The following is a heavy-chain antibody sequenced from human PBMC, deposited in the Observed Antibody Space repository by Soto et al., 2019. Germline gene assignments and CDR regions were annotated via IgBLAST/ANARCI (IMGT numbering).Heavy chain of an antibody. V-gene: IGHV3-74*01. CDR1: GFAFSSEW. D-gene: IGHD3-10*01. Sequence: EVQLVESGGGLVQPGGSLRLSCAASGFAFSSEWMHWVRQAPGKGLVWVSRIDPYDTGITYADSVKGRFFISRDNAKNTVYLQMHSLRAEDTAVYYCTSDTFGARDSWGQGTLVTVSS. CDR3: TSDTFGARDS. J-gene: IGHJ4*02. CDR2: IDPYDTGI.